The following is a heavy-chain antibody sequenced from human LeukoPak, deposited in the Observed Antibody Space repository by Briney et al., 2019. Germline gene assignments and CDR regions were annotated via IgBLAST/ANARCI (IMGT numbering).Heavy chain of an antibody. V-gene: IGHV4-59*12. CDR3: ARVKLRVNDY. CDR2: IYYSGST. J-gene: IGHJ4*02. D-gene: IGHD4-17*01. Sequence: SETLSLTCTVSGGSISSYYWSWIRQPPGKGLEWIGYIYYSGSTNYNPSLKSRVTISVDTSKNQFSLKLSSVTAADTAVYYCARVKLRVNDYWGQGTLVTVSS. CDR1: GGSISSYY.